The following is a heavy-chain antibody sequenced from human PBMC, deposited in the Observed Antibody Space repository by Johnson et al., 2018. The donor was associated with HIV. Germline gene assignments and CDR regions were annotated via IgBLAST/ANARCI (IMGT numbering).Heavy chain of an antibody. J-gene: IGHJ3*02. D-gene: IGHD1-26*01. Sequence: VHLVESGGGLVKPGGSLRLSCAASGFTFSDYYMSWIRQAPGKGLEWVSVIYSGGKTYYADSVKGRFTISRDNSKNTLHLQMNSLRAEDTAVYYCAPRGRVGGSYGDTFDIWGQGTMVTVYS. CDR1: GFTFSDYY. CDR2: IYSGGKT. V-gene: IGHV3-66*02. CDR3: APRGRVGGSYGDTFDI.